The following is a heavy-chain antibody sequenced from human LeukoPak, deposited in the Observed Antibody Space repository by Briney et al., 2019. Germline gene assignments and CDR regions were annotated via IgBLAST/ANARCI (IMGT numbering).Heavy chain of an antibody. V-gene: IGHV3-21*01. CDR1: GFTFSSYS. Sequence: PGGSLRLSCAASGFTFSSYSMNWVRQAPGKGLEWASSISSSSSYIYYADSVKGRFTISRDNAKNSLYLQMNSLRAEDTAVYYCALSPVRDSGYFDYWGQGTLVTVSS. CDR3: ALSPVRDSGYFDY. CDR2: ISSSSSYI. J-gene: IGHJ4*02. D-gene: IGHD2/OR15-2a*01.